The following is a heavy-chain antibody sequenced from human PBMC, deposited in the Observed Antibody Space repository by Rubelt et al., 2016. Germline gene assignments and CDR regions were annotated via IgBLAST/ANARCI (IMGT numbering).Heavy chain of an antibody. V-gene: IGHV1-18*01. CDR3: ARGYCSSANCLFNWFDP. J-gene: IGHJ5*02. CDR2: IRTYNGNT. CDR1: GYTFTTYG. D-gene: IGHD2-2*01. Sequence: QVQLVQSGAEVKKPGASVKVSCKASGYTFTTYGISWVRQAPGQGLEWMGWIRTYNGNTNYAQKLQGRVTITTDTSTSTAYRGLRSLRSDDTAMYFCARGYCSSANCLFNWFDPWGQGTLVTVSS.